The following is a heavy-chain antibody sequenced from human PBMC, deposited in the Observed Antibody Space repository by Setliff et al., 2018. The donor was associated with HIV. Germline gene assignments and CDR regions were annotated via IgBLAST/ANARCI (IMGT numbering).Heavy chain of an antibody. J-gene: IGHJ6*02. CDR1: GFTFSSYS. CDR3: AREWEGSYYYGSGTTYGMDV. V-gene: IGHV3-21*01. Sequence: PGGSLRLSCAASGFTFSSYSMNWVRQAPGKGLEWVSSISGNNIFIYYADSVKGRFTISRDNAKNSLYLQMNSLRAEDTAVYYCAREWEGSYYYGSGTTYGMDVWGQGTTVTVSS. CDR2: ISGNNIFI. D-gene: IGHD3-10*01.